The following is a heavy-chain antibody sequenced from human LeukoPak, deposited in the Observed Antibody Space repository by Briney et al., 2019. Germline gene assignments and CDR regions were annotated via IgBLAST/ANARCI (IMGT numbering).Heavy chain of an antibody. CDR1: GGSISSSSYY. CDR2: FSSGGSA. Sequence: SETLSLTCIVPGGSISSSSYYWAWIRQSPGKGLEWIGTFSSGGSAYYDPSLTSRVSVSKDTSDNQFSLRLYSVTAADTAVYYCARKQTGTMYDVWGQGTQVTVSS. J-gene: IGHJ4*02. D-gene: IGHD1-7*01. CDR3: ARKQTGTMYDV. V-gene: IGHV4-39*07.